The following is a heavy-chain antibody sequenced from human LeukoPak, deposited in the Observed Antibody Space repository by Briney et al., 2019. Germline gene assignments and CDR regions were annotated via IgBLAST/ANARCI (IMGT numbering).Heavy chain of an antibody. D-gene: IGHD3-3*01. J-gene: IGHJ6*02. CDR2: ITGSGGTT. V-gene: IGHV3-23*01. CDR3: ASQYYDFWSGLKYYYYYYGMDV. Sequence: GGSLRLSCAASGFTFSSYAMNWVRQAPGKGLEWVSSITGSGGTTHYADSVKGRFTISRDNSKNTLYLQMNSLRAEDTAVYYCASQYYDFWSGLKYYYYYYGMDVWGQGTTVTVSS. CDR1: GFTFSSYA.